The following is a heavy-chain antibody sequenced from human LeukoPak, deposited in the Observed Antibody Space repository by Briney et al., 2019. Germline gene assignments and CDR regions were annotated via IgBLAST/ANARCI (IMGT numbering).Heavy chain of an antibody. V-gene: IGHV3-66*01. Sequence: GGSLRLSCAASGFTFSTYAMSWVRQIPGKGLEWVSVIYSGGSTYYADSVKGRFTISRDNSKNTLYLQMNSLRAEDTAVYYCAREFYYYDSSGYLYWGQGTLVTVSS. D-gene: IGHD3-22*01. CDR2: IYSGGST. J-gene: IGHJ4*02. CDR1: GFTFSTYA. CDR3: AREFYYYDSSGYLY.